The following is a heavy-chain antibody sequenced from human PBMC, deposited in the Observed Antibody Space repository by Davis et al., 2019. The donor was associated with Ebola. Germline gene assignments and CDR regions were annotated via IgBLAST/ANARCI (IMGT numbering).Heavy chain of an antibody. V-gene: IGHV3-33*01. CDR1: GFTFSSYG. D-gene: IGHD3-10*01. Sequence: GESLKISCAAPGFTFSSYGMHWVRQAPGKGLERVAVLWYDGSNNYYADSVKGRFTISRDNSKNTLYLQMNSLRAEDTAVYYCAREAAEGNGSGSYYSYGMDVWGQGTTVTVSS. CDR2: LWYDGSNN. J-gene: IGHJ6*02. CDR3: AREAAEGNGSGSYYSYGMDV.